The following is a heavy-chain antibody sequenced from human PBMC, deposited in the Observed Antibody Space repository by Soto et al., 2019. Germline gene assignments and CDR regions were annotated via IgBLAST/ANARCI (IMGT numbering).Heavy chain of an antibody. J-gene: IGHJ5*02. Sequence: EVQLLESGGGLVQPGGSLRLSCAASGFTFSSYAMSWVRQAPGKGLEWVSAISGSGGSTYYADSVKGRFTISRDNSKNTVDLPMNRLRADATALYYCAKDRGIAAAGTILGWFDPWGQGHLVTVSS. D-gene: IGHD6-13*01. V-gene: IGHV3-23*01. CDR3: AKDRGIAAAGTILGWFDP. CDR1: GFTFSSYA. CDR2: ISGSGGST.